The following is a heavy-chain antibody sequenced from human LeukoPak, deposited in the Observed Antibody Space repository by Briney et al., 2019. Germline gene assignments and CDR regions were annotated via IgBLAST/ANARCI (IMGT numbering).Heavy chain of an antibody. CDR3: AKTLYCTGTSCSGYFDY. CDR1: GFTVSSNY. J-gene: IGHJ4*02. CDR2: IYSGGST. D-gene: IGHD2-2*01. V-gene: IGHV3-53*05. Sequence: GGSLRLSCAASGFTVSSNYMSWVRQAPGKGLEWVSVIYSGGSTYYADSVKGRFTISRDNSRNTPYLQMNSLRAEDTAVYYCAKTLYCTGTSCSGYFDYWGQGTLVTVSS.